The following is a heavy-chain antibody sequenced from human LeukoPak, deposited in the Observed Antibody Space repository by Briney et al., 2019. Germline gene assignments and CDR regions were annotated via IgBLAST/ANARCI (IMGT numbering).Heavy chain of an antibody. Sequence: ASVTVSCKVSGYTLTELSMHWVRQAPGKGLEWMGGFDPEDGETIYAQKFQGRVTMTEDTSTDTAYMELSSLRSEDTAVYYCATRRRYCSSTSCSLEFDYWGQGTLVTVSS. CDR3: ATRRRYCSSTSCSLEFDY. CDR2: FDPEDGET. J-gene: IGHJ4*02. V-gene: IGHV1-24*01. D-gene: IGHD2-2*01. CDR1: GYTLTELS.